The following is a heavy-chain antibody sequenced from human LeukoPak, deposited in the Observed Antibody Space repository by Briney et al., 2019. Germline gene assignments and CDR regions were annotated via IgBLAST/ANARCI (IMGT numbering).Heavy chain of an antibody. CDR1: GYSFTSYW. CDR2: IYPGDSDT. V-gene: IGHV5-51*01. Sequence: GASLQICCNGGGYSFTSYWSGFLRQMAGELVEWMGIIYPGDSDTRYSPSFQGQVTISADKSISTAYLQWSSLKASDTAMYYCARGAAVAGLNWFDPWGQGTLVTVSS. D-gene: IGHD6-19*01. CDR3: ARGAAVAGLNWFDP. J-gene: IGHJ5*02.